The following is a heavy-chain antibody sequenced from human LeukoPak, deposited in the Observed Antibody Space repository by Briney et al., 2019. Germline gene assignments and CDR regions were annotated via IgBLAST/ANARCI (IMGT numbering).Heavy chain of an antibody. CDR3: ARGRQGYCSSTSCYFRRGYFDY. CDR2: MNHSGST. J-gene: IGHJ4*02. D-gene: IGHD2-2*01. V-gene: IGHV4-34*01. Sequence: SETLSLTCAVYGGSFSGYYWSWIRQPPGKGLEWIGEMNHSGSTNYNPSLKSRVIISVDTSKNQFSLKLSTVTAADTAVYSCARGRQGYCSSTSCYFRRGYFDYWGQGTLVTVSS. CDR1: GGSFSGYY.